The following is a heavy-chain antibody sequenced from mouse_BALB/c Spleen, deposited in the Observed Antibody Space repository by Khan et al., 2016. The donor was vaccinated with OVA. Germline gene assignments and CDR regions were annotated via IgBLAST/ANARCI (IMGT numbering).Heavy chain of an antibody. Sequence: EVQLQESGPGLVKPSQSLSLTCTVTGYSITSDYAWNWIRQFPGNKLEWMGYISYSGNTKYNPSLKSRISITRDTSKNPLFLQLNSVNIEDTAKYSGSIVYGGDFGYLGQGTNLTVSS. CDR1: GYSITSDYA. J-gene: IGHJ2*01. CDR3: SIVYGGDFGY. CDR2: ISYSGNT. D-gene: IGHD1-1*01. V-gene: IGHV3-2*02.